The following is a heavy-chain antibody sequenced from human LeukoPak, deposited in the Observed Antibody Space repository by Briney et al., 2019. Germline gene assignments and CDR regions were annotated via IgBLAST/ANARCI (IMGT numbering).Heavy chain of an antibody. J-gene: IGHJ6*03. CDR3: ASGQWELPYYYYYYMDV. CDR2: IIPIFGTA. D-gene: IGHD1-26*01. Sequence: ASVKVSCKASGGTFSSYAISWVRQAPGQGLEWMGGIIPIFGTANYAQQFQGRVTITAEESPSTASMQLSSLRSKDTAVYYCASGQWELPYYYYYYMDVWGKGTTVTVSS. V-gene: IGHV1-69*13. CDR1: GGTFSSYA.